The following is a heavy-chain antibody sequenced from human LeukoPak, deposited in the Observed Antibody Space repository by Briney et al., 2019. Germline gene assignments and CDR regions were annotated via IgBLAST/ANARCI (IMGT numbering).Heavy chain of an antibody. V-gene: IGHV1-8*01. J-gene: IGHJ5*02. D-gene: IGHD6-19*01. CDR1: GYTFTSYD. Sequence: ASVKVSCKASGYTFTSYDINWVRQATGQGLEWMGWMNPNSGNTGYAQKFQGRVTMTRNISISTAYMELSSLRSEDTAVYYCARVSSGWYQSWFDPWGQGTLVTVSS. CDR3: ARVSSGWYQSWFDP. CDR2: MNPNSGNT.